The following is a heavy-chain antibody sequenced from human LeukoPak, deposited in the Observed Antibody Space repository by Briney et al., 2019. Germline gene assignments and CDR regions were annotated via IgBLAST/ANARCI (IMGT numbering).Heavy chain of an antibody. D-gene: IGHD4-17*01. CDR1: GFTLNSYN. V-gene: IGHV3-48*01. CDR3: AREDGDFDF. Sequence: HSGGSLRLSCAASGFTLNSYNMNWVRQAPGKGLEWVSYISSSSSIIYYADSVKGRFTISRDNAKNSLYLQMNSLRAEDTAVYYCAREDGDFDFWGQGTLVTVSS. J-gene: IGHJ4*02. CDR2: ISSSSSII.